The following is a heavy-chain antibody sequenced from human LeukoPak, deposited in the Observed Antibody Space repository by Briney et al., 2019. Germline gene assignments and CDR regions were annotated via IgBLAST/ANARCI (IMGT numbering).Heavy chain of an antibody. J-gene: IGHJ4*02. CDR2: ISWNSGSI. Sequence: GGSLRLSCAASGFTFDDYAMHWVRQAPGKGLEWVSGISWNSGSIGYADSVKGRFTISRDNAKNSLYLQMNSLRAEDTALYYCAKDIELLWFGGLDYWGQGTLVTVSS. CDR1: GFTFDDYA. CDR3: AKDIELLWFGGLDY. V-gene: IGHV3-9*01. D-gene: IGHD3-10*01.